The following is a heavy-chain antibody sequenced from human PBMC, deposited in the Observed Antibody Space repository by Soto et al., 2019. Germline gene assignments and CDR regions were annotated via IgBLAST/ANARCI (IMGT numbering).Heavy chain of an antibody. D-gene: IGHD6-13*01. Sequence: GGSLRLSCAAPGFTFSSYAMSWVRQAPGKGLEWVSAISGSGGSTYYADSVKGRFTIPRDNSKNTLYLQMNSLRAEDTAVYYCAKGLQYSSSFFDYWGQGTLVTVSS. CDR3: AKGLQYSSSFFDY. J-gene: IGHJ4*02. CDR1: GFTFSSYA. V-gene: IGHV3-23*01. CDR2: ISGSGGST.